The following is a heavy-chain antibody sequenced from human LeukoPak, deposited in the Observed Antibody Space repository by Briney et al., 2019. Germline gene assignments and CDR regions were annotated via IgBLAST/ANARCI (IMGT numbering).Heavy chain of an antibody. J-gene: IGHJ4*02. Sequence: ASVKVSCKASGYTFTSYGISWVRQAPGQGLEWMGWISAYNGNTNYAQKLQGRVTMTTDTSTSTAYMELRSLRSDDTAVYYCARDFSGIAAAGRYFDYWGQGTLVTVSS. CDR1: GYTFTSYG. CDR2: ISAYNGNT. V-gene: IGHV1-18*01. CDR3: ARDFSGIAAAGRYFDY. D-gene: IGHD6-13*01.